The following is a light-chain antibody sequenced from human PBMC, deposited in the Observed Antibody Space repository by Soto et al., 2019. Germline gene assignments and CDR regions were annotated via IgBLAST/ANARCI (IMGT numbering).Light chain of an antibody. CDR2: GAS. CDR1: QSVSSSSY. V-gene: IGKV3-20*01. J-gene: IGKJ2*01. CDR3: RQYGSSPSYT. Sequence: EIVLTQSPGTLSLSPGERATLSCRASQSVSSSSYLAWYQQKPGQAPRLLIYGASSRATGIPDRCSGSGSATAFTLTISRLEPEDFAVYYCRQYGSSPSYTFGQGTKLEIK.